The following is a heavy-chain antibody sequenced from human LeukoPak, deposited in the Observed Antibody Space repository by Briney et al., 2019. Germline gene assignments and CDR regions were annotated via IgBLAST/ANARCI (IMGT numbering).Heavy chain of an antibody. J-gene: IGHJ6*02. V-gene: IGHV3-21*01. CDR2: INSSSSYI. Sequence: KPGGSLRLSCAASGFTFSSYSFNWVRQAQGKGLEWVSSINSSSSYIYYADSVKGRFTISRDNAKNSLYLQMNSLRAEDTAVYYCASHTAEMTTPLDGFYYYCMDVWGQGTTVTVSS. CDR3: ASHTAEMTTPLDGFYYYCMDV. D-gene: IGHD5-24*01. CDR1: GFTFSSYS.